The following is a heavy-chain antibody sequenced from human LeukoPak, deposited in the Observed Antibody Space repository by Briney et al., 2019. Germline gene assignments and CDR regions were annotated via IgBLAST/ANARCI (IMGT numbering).Heavy chain of an antibody. CDR2: ISSSSSYI. CDR3: ARDEYSGYVHFDY. J-gene: IGHJ4*02. Sequence: GGSLRLSCAASGFTFSSYSMNWVRQAPGKGLEWVSSISSSSSYIYYADSVKGRFTISRDNAKNSLYLQMNSLRAEDTAVYCCARDEYSGYVHFDYWGQGTLVTVSS. V-gene: IGHV3-21*01. D-gene: IGHD5-12*01. CDR1: GFTFSSYS.